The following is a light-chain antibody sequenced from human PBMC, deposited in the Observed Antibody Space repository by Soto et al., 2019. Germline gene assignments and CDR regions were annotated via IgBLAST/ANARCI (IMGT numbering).Light chain of an antibody. Sequence: QSALTQPPSASGSPGQSVTISCTGTSSDVGGYNYVSWYQQYPGKVPKLMVYEVNKRPSGVPDRFSGPKSGNTASLTVPGLQGGDEAVYLRNSYAGGNNVVGTGTKLTVL. CDR1: SSDVGGYNY. CDR2: EVN. J-gene: IGLJ1*01. CDR3: NSYAGGNNV. V-gene: IGLV2-8*01.